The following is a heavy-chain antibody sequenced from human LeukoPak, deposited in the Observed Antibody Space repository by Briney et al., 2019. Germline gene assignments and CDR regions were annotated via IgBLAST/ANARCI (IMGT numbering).Heavy chain of an antibody. V-gene: IGHV4-59*12. CDR1: GGSISSYY. D-gene: IGHD2-21*02. CDR2: IYYSGST. J-gene: IGHJ4*02. CDR3: ARDRGDCPDY. Sequence: SETLSLTCTVSGGSISSYYWSWIRQPPGKGLEWIGYIYYSGSTNYNPSLKSRVTMSVDTSKNQFSLKLSSVTAADTAVYYCARDRGDCPDYWGQGTLVTVSS.